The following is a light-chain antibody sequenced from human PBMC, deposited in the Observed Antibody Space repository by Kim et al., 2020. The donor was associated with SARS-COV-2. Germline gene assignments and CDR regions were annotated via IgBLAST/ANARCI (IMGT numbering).Light chain of an antibody. CDR2: LNSDGSH. Sequence: ATVKLTCTRGSGHSSYAIAWHQQQPEKGPRYLMTLNSDGSHSKGDGIPNRFSGSSSGAERYLTISSLQSEDEADYYCQTWGTGIRVFGGGTQLTVL. J-gene: IGLJ2*01. CDR3: QTWGTGIRV. V-gene: IGLV4-69*01. CDR1: SGHSSYA.